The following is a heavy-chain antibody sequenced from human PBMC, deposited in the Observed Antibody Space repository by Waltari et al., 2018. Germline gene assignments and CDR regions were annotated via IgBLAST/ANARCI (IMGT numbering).Heavy chain of an antibody. CDR1: GVSISSYY. CDR2: IYYSGDT. D-gene: IGHD6-13*01. Sequence: QVQLQESGPGLVKPSETLSLTCTVSGVSISSYYWSWIRQPPGKRLEWIGYIYYSGDTNYNPSRESRVTMSVDMSKNQFSRKLSSVTTADTAVYYCASGYTSSWYYFDYWGQGTLVTVSS. J-gene: IGHJ4*02. V-gene: IGHV4-59*01. CDR3: ASGYTSSWYYFDY.